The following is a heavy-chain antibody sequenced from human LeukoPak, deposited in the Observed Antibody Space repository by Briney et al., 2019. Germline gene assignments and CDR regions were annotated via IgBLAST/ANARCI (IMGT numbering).Heavy chain of an antibody. Sequence: SETLSLTCTVSGGSISSYYWSWIRQPPGKGLEWIGSIYCSGSTYYNPSLKSRVTISVDTSKNQFSQKLSSVTAADTAVYYCASRYSSGWYLDWGQGTLVTVSS. CDR2: IYCSGST. CDR3: ASRYSSGWYLD. CDR1: GGSISSYY. V-gene: IGHV4-59*12. J-gene: IGHJ4*02. D-gene: IGHD6-19*01.